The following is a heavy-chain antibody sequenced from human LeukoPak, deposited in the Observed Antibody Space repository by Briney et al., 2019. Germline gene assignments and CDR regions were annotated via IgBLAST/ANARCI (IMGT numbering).Heavy chain of an antibody. J-gene: IGHJ4*02. CDR1: GFIFSNYA. CDR3: ARDYKGSLDY. D-gene: IGHD1-26*01. Sequence: GSLRLSCAASGFIFSNYAMHWVRLAPGKGLVCVAVISYDVNDKYYAESVKGRITISRDNSKNTLYLQMNSLRDDDSAVYYCARDYKGSLDYWGQGTLVTVSS. V-gene: IGHV3-30-3*01. CDR2: ISYDVNDK.